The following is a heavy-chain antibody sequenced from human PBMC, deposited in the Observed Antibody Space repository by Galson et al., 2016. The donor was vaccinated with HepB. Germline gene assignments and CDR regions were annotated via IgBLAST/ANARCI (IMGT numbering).Heavy chain of an antibody. J-gene: IGHJ4*02. Sequence: SLRLSCAASGFTFSSYAMSWVRQAPGKGLEWVSAISGSGDSTYHADSVKGRFTISRDNSKNTLFLQMNSLRAEDTAVYYCARDGIVGVPDFWGQGTLVTVSS. CDR3: ARDGIVGVPDF. CDR2: ISGSGDST. V-gene: IGHV3-23*01. D-gene: IGHD1-26*01. CDR1: GFTFSSYA.